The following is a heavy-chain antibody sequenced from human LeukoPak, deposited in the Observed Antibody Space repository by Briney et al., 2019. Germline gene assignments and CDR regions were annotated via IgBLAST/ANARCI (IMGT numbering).Heavy chain of an antibody. CDR3: ARDDNYYDGSSYSSGYDH. CDR2: IRIDGNT. CDR1: GFSLSDFW. V-gene: IGHV3-74*01. Sequence: PGGSLRLSCVASGFSLSDFWMHWVRHVQGKELVWVALIRIDGNTNVADSVRGRSSISRDTAKNTLYLQMNSLRAEDSAIYYCARDDNYYDGSSYSSGYDHWGHGTLATVSS. D-gene: IGHD3-22*01. J-gene: IGHJ4*01.